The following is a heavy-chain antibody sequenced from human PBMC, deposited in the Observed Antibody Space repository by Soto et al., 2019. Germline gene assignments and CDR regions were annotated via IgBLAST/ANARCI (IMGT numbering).Heavy chain of an antibody. CDR1: GFTFSSYA. V-gene: IGHV3-23*01. D-gene: IGHD3-16*01. J-gene: IGHJ3*02. CDR3: AKSQGGGPDAFEI. CDR2: ISGSGGST. Sequence: EVQLLESGGGLVQPGGSLRLSCAASGFTFSSYAMSWVRQAPGKGLEWVSAISGSGGSTYYADSVKGRFTISRDNSKNTLYLQMNSRRAEDTAVDYCAKSQGGGPDAFEIWGQGTMVTVSS.